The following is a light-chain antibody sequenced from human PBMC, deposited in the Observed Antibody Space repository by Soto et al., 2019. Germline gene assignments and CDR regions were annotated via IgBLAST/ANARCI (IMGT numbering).Light chain of an antibody. CDR1: QSISSW. Sequence: DIQMTQSPSTLSASVGDRVTITCRASQSISSWLAGYQQKPGKAPKLLIYKAARLECGVPSRFSVGGSGTEFTLTISSMQPDASATYYCHQYNSYWTFGQGTKAEI. J-gene: IGKJ1*01. CDR3: HQYNSYWT. CDR2: KAA. V-gene: IGKV1-5*03.